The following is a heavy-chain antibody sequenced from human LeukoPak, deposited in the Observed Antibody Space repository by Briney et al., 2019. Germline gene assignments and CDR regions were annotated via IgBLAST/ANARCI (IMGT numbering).Heavy chain of an antibody. CDR2: IWYDGSNK. V-gene: IGHV3-33*06. J-gene: IGHJ1*01. CDR1: GGTFSSYG. Sequence: SCKASGGTFSSYGMHWVRQAPGKGLEWVAVIWYDGSNKYYADSVKGRFTISRDNSKNTLYLQMNSLRAEDTAVYYCAKRGSAEYFQHRGQGTLVTVSS. D-gene: IGHD3-16*01. CDR3: AKRGSAEYFQH.